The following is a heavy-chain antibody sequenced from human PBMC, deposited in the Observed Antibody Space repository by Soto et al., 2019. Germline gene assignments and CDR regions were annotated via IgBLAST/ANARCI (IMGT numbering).Heavy chain of an antibody. CDR3: ALAKGAPFDY. CDR2: IFSNNEK. D-gene: IGHD1-26*01. V-gene: IGHV2-5*01. J-gene: IGHJ4*02. Sequence: QITVKESGPTLVKPTQTLTLTCTFSGFSLSTRGVAVGWIRQSPGKALEWLALIFSNNEKHFSPSLNNRLAITKGSSRDQVVLTMTNMDPVDTATYYCALAKGAPFDYWGQGTLVTVSS. CDR1: GFSLSTRGVA.